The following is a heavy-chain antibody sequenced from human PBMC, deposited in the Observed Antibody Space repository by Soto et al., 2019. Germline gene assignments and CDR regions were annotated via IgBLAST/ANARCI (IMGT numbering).Heavy chain of an antibody. Sequence: SETLSLTCTVSGGSISSYYWSWIRQPPGKGLEWIGYIYYSGSTNYNPSLKSRVTISVDTSKNQFSLKLSSVTAADTAVYYCARAERGSDYRMDDYYYYYMDVWGKGTTVTVSS. CDR1: GGSISSYY. J-gene: IGHJ6*03. CDR3: ARAERGSDYRMDDYYYYYMDV. D-gene: IGHD3-10*01. CDR2: IYYSGST. V-gene: IGHV4-59*08.